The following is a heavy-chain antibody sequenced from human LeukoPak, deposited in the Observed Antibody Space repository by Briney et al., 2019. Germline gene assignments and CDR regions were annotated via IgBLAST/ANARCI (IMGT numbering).Heavy chain of an antibody. CDR3: ARWDCSGGSCYGRDY. CDR2: IYHSGST. CDR1: GYSLSSGYY. J-gene: IGHJ4*02. D-gene: IGHD2-15*01. Sequence: SETLSLTCTVSGYSLSSGYYWGWIRQPPGKGLEWIGSIYHSGSTYYNPSLKSRVTISVDTSKNQFSLKLSSVTAADTAVYYCARWDCSGGSCYGRDYWGQGTLVTVSS. V-gene: IGHV4-38-2*02.